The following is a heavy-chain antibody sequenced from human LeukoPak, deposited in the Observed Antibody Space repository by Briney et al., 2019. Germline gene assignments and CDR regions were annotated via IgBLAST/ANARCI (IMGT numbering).Heavy chain of an antibody. D-gene: IGHD4-17*01. Sequence: GGSLRLSCAASGFTVGYNYMTWVRQAPGKGLEWVAAIYNSGSTYYADSVKGRFTISRDNSKNSLYLQMNSLRAEDTAVYYCARDGRVTTNFFDPWGQGTLVTVSS. J-gene: IGHJ5*02. CDR2: IYNSGST. CDR1: GFTVGYNY. V-gene: IGHV3-66*01. CDR3: ARDGRVTTNFFDP.